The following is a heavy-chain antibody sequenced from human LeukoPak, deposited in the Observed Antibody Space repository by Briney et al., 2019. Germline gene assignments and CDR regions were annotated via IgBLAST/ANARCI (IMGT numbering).Heavy chain of an antibody. V-gene: IGHV3-23*01. J-gene: IGHJ4*02. Sequence: QPRGSLRLSCAASGFTFSSYAMSWVRQAPGKGLEWVSAISGSGGSTYYADSVKGRFTISRDNSKNTLYLQMNSLRAEDTAVYYCAKVGLDSSGWSHFDYWGQGTLVTVSS. CDR3: AKVGLDSSGWSHFDY. D-gene: IGHD6-19*01. CDR1: GFTFSSYA. CDR2: ISGSGGST.